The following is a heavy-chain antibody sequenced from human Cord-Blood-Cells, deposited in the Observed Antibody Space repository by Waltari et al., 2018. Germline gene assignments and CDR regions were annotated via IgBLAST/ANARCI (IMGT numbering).Heavy chain of an antibody. CDR1: GGTFSSYA. CDR3: ARVANYDFWSGYYYFDY. V-gene: IGHV1-69*01. CDR2: IIPIFGTA. D-gene: IGHD3-3*01. Sequence: QVQLVQSGAEVKKPGSSVKVSCKASGGTFSSYAISWVRQAPGRGLEWMGGIIPIFGTANYAQKFQGRVTITADESTSTAYMELSSLRSEDTAVYYCARVANYDFWSGYYYFDYWGQGTLVTVSS. J-gene: IGHJ4*02.